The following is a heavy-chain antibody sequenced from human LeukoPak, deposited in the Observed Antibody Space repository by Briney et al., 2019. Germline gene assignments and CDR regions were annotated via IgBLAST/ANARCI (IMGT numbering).Heavy chain of an antibody. Sequence: GSLRLSCAASGFTFSSYAMHWVRQAPGKGLEWAAFIRYDGSNKDYADSVEGRFTISRDNSKKTLYLQMNSLRPEDTAVYYCAKGGSTSGAFDYWGQGTLVIVSS. CDR1: GFTFSSYA. D-gene: IGHD1-26*01. CDR3: AKGGSTSGAFDY. V-gene: IGHV3-30*02. J-gene: IGHJ4*02. CDR2: IRYDGSNK.